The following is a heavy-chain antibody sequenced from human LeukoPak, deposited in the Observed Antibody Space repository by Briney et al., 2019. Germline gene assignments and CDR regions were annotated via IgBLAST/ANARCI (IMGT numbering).Heavy chain of an antibody. V-gene: IGHV4-59*08. CDR3: ARHSPYTTNDI. Sequence: SGTLSLTCTASGGSIGTYYWSWIRQPPGKGLEWIGYIYYSGNTDYNPSLKSRVTMSIDTSKNQFSLKVSSVIAADTAVYYCARHSPYTTNDIWGQGTMVTVSS. CDR1: GGSIGTYY. J-gene: IGHJ3*02. CDR2: IYYSGNT. D-gene: IGHD2-2*02.